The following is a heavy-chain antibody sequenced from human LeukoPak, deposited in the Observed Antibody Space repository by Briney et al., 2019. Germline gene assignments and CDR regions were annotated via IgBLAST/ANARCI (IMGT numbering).Heavy chain of an antibody. J-gene: IGHJ4*02. CDR1: GFTFSSYG. V-gene: IGHV3-30*18. Sequence: RSLRLSCAASGFTFSSYGMHWVRQAPGKGLEWVAVISYDGSNKYYADSVKGRFTISRDNSKNTLYLQMNSLRAEDTAVYYCAKGAGRYFDWLPEAFDYWGQGTLVTVSS. CDR3: AKGAGRYFDWLPEAFDY. D-gene: IGHD3-9*01. CDR2: ISYDGSNK.